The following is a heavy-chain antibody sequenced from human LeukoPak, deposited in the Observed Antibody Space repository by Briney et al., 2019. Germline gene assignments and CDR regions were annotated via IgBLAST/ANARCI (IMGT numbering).Heavy chain of an antibody. CDR2: ISSSGSTI. Sequence: GGSLRLSCAASGFTFSDYCMSWIRQAPGKGLEWVSYISSSGSTIYYADSVKGRFTISRDNAKNSLYLRMNSLRAEDTAVYYCARGSSWYPPYYYYYYMHVWGKGTTVTVSS. CDR3: ARGSSWYPPYYYYYYMHV. D-gene: IGHD6-13*01. J-gene: IGHJ6*03. V-gene: IGHV3-11*04. CDR1: GFTFSDYC.